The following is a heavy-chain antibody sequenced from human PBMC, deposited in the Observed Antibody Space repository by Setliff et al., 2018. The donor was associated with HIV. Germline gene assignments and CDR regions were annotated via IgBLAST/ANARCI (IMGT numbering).Heavy chain of an antibody. CDR2: INPYSGGT. CDR3: ARDYHDSSGYIFFPGLPDY. Sequence: ASVKVSCKASGYTFTGYYMHWVRQAPGQGLERMGWINPYSGGTNYAQKFQGRVTMTRDTSISTAYMELSRLRSDDTAVYYCARDYHDSSGYIFFPGLPDYWGQGTLVTVSS. CDR1: GYTFTGYY. V-gene: IGHV1-2*02. D-gene: IGHD3-22*01. J-gene: IGHJ4*02.